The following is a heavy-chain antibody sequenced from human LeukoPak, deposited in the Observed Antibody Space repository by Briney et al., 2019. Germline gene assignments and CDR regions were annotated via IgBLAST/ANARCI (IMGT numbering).Heavy chain of an antibody. CDR2: IYYSGST. J-gene: IGHJ3*02. CDR1: GGSITSSDYY. CDR3: ARVSRTRYCRGGSCYSGVDAFDI. V-gene: IGHV4-30-4*01. Sequence: SQTLSLTCTVSGGSITSSDYYWSWIRQPPGKGLEWIGYIYYSGSTYYNTFLKSRVAISLETSKDQFSLELSPVTAADTAVYYCARVSRTRYCRGGSCYSGVDAFDIWGQGTVVTVSS. D-gene: IGHD2-15*01.